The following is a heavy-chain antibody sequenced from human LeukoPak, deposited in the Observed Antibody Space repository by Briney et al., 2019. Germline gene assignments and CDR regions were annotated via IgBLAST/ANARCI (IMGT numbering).Heavy chain of an antibody. CDR2: ISYDGSNK. D-gene: IGHD3-3*01. V-gene: IGHV3-30*03. CDR3: ARDGPDFWSPYGMDV. CDR1: GFTFSSYG. Sequence: GGSLRLSCAASGFTFSSYGMHWVRQAPGKGLEWVAVISYDGSNKYYADSVKGRFTISRDNSKNTLYLQMNSLRAEDTAVYYCARDGPDFWSPYGMDVWGQGTTVTVSS. J-gene: IGHJ6*02.